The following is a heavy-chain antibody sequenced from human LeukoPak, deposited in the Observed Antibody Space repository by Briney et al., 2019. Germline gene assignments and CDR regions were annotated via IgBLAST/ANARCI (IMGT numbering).Heavy chain of an antibody. J-gene: IGHJ3*02. Sequence: GGSLRLSCAASGFTFSSYEMNWVRQAPGKGLEWVSYISSSGSTIYYADSVKGRFTISRDNAKNSLYQQMNSLRAEDTAVYYCARVACSSTSCLDAFDIWGQGTMVTVSS. CDR1: GFTFSSYE. V-gene: IGHV3-48*03. CDR3: ARVACSSTSCLDAFDI. D-gene: IGHD2-2*01. CDR2: ISSSGSTI.